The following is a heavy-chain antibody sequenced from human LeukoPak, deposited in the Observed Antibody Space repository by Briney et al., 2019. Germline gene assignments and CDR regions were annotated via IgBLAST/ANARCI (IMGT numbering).Heavy chain of an antibody. J-gene: IGHJ4*02. Sequence: PSETLSLTCTVSGDSISSNYWSWIRQPAGKGLEWIGRIYTSGRTDYNPSLKSRVTMSVDTSTNQVPLKLSSVTAADTALYYCARDQALNWNYDVFDYWGQGTLVTVSS. V-gene: IGHV4-4*07. CDR2: IYTSGRT. CDR1: GDSISSNY. CDR3: ARDQALNWNYDVFDY. D-gene: IGHD1-7*01.